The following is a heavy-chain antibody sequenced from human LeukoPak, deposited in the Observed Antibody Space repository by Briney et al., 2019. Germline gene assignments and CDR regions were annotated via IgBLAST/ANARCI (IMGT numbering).Heavy chain of an antibody. D-gene: IGHD6-13*01. CDR2: ISPNNGNS. Sequence: ASVKVSCKASGYSFSSYGVTWVRQAPGQGLEWMGWISPNNGNSNYAQKFQGRVTMTTDTSTRTAYMELRSLRSDDTAVYYCARVIAVSGKFDSWGQGTLLTVSA. CDR3: ARVIAVSGKFDS. CDR1: GYSFSSYG. J-gene: IGHJ4*02. V-gene: IGHV1-18*01.